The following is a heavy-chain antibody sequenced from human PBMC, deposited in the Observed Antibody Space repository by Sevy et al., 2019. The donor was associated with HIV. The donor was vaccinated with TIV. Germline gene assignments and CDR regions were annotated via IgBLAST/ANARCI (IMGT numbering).Heavy chain of an antibody. CDR3: ARDGGYSIKWYPLY. J-gene: IGHJ4*01. CDR2: ISYEGTET. Sequence: GGSLRLSCAASGFAFSTHAMHWVHQAPGKGLEWVAVISYEGTETLYAASVEGRFTISRDNSKNMLSLQINSLKPEDTAVYYCARDGGYSIKWYPLYWGHGTLVTVSS. D-gene: IGHD1-26*01. CDR1: GFAFSTHA. V-gene: IGHV3-30-3*01.